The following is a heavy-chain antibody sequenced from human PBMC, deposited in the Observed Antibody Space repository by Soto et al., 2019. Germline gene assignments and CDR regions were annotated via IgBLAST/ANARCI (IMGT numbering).Heavy chain of an antibody. CDR3: ARWRGWFDP. V-gene: IGHV4-59*01. J-gene: IGHJ5*02. D-gene: IGHD3-10*01. Sequence: QLQLQESGPGLVKPSETLSLTCTVSCGSISSYYWSWIRQPPGKGLEWIGYIYYSGSTNYNPSLKSRVTISVDTSKNQLSLKLSSVTAADTAVYYCARWRGWFDPWGQGTLVTVSS. CDR2: IYYSGST. CDR1: CGSISSYY.